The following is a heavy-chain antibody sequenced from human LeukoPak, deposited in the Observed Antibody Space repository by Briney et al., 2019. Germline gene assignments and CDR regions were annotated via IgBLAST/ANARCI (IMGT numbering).Heavy chain of an antibody. CDR3: ARAGDYWFDP. J-gene: IGHJ5*02. CDR1: GESFSDYY. CDR2: INHSGST. D-gene: IGHD3-16*01. V-gene: IGHV4-34*01. Sequence: SETLSLTCAVYGESFSDYYWSWIRQPPGKGLEWIGEINHSGSTNYSPSLKSRVTISVNTSKNQFSLKLTSVTAADTAVYYCARAGDYWFDPWGQGTLVTVSS.